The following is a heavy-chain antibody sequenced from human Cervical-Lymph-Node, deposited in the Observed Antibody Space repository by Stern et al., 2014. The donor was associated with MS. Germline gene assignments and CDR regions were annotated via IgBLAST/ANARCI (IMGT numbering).Heavy chain of an antibody. D-gene: IGHD3-3*01. J-gene: IGHJ3*02. CDR3: ATSAFGVAPDAFDI. Sequence: VQLVQSGAEVKKPGASVKVSCKVSGYTLTDLSMHLVRQAPGKGLEWMGGFDPEAGETIYAQKFQGRVTMTEDTSPDTAYMDLGSLRSEDTAVYYCATSAFGVAPDAFDIWGQGTMVTVSS. CDR1: GYTLTDLS. CDR2: FDPEAGET. V-gene: IGHV1-24*01.